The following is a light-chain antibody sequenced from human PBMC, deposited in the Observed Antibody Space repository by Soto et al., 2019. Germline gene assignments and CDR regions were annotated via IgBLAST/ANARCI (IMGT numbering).Light chain of an antibody. J-gene: IGKJ1*01. CDR1: QGIGGT. Sequence: EVLLRQSPATLSVSPGEGATLSCRASQGIGGTLAWYQHKPGQAPRLLMYGASIRATGIPARFSGSGSGTDFTLTISSLQSEDLALYYCQQYINWTFGQGTKVDIK. V-gene: IGKV3-15*01. CDR3: QQYINWT. CDR2: GAS.